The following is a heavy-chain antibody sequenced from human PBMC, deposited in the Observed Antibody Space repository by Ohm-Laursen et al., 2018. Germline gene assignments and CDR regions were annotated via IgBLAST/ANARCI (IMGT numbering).Heavy chain of an antibody. CDR1: GFPFSSYE. CDR2: ISSSGSTI. V-gene: IGHV3-48*03. D-gene: IGHD3-22*01. Sequence: SLRLSCTASGFPFSSYEMNWVRQAPGKGLEWVSSISSSGSTIYYADSVKGRFTISRDNAKKSLYLQMNSLRVEDTAVYYCAKRMAHYYDSSGYDYWGQGTLVTVSS. CDR3: AKRMAHYYDSSGYDY. J-gene: IGHJ4*02.